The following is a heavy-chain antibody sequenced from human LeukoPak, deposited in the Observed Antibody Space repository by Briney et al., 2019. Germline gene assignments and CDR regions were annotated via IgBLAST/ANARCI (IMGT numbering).Heavy chain of an antibody. V-gene: IGHV4-4*09. CDR1: GGSISTYY. J-gene: IGHJ4*02. CDR2: IYTSEST. Sequence: SETLSLTCTVSGGSISTYYWSWIRQPPGKGLEWIGYIYTSESTNYNPSLKSRVTISVDTSKNQFSLMLSSVTAADTAFYYCARRRTTGTTGYFDFWGRGILVTVSS. D-gene: IGHD1-1*01. CDR3: ARRRTTGTTGYFDF.